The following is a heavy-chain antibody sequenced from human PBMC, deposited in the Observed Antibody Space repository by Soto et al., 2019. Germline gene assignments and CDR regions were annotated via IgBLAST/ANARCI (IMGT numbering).Heavy chain of an antibody. J-gene: IGHJ4*02. CDR2: ILHTGGT. Sequence: SATQSLTCAFSDWSIIGGGFSWSWLRQPPGKGLEWIGYILHTGGTQYNPSLKSRVSMSVDKSKNQFSLHLTSVTAADTAVYYCARLQFGEGFDYWGQGALVTVSS. CDR3: ARLQFGEGFDY. CDR1: DWSIIGGGFS. V-gene: IGHV4-30-2*01. D-gene: IGHD3-10*01.